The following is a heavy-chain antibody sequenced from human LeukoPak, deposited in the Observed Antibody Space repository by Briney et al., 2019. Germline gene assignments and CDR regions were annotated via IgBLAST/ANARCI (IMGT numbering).Heavy chain of an antibody. Sequence: GGSLRLSCAASGFTFSSYGMHWVRQAPGKGLEWVAVISYDGSNKYYADSVKGRFTISRDNSKNTLYLQMNSLRAEDTAMYYCARVFELEGIDYWGQGTLVTVSS. V-gene: IGHV3-30*03. CDR3: ARVFELEGIDY. J-gene: IGHJ4*02. CDR1: GFTFSSYG. CDR2: ISYDGSNK. D-gene: IGHD1-26*01.